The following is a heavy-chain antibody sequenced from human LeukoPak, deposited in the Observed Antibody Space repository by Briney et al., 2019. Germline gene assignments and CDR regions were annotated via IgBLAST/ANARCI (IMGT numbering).Heavy chain of an antibody. Sequence: SVKVSCKASGGTFSSYAFSWVRQAPGQGLEWMGRIIPILATEFYAQKVQDRLTITADPSTSAAYMELSSLRSDDTAVYYCARDRRAAGGFFSPEYWGQGTQVTVSS. CDR3: ARDRRAAGGFFSPEY. D-gene: IGHD6-13*01. J-gene: IGHJ4*02. V-gene: IGHV1-69*11. CDR2: IIPILATE. CDR1: GGTFSSYA.